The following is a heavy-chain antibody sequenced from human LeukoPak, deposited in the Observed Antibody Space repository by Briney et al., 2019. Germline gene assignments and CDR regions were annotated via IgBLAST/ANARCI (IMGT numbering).Heavy chain of an antibody. V-gene: IGHV3-23*01. J-gene: IGHJ4*02. CDR1: GFTFSSYA. Sequence: PGGSLRLSCAASGFTFSSYAMSWVRQAPGKGLEWVSAISGSGGSTYYADSVKGRFTISRDNSKNTLYLQMSSLTAEDTAVYYCASLGSSWYIINWGQGTLVTVSS. D-gene: IGHD6-13*01. CDR3: ASLGSSWYIIN. CDR2: ISGSGGST.